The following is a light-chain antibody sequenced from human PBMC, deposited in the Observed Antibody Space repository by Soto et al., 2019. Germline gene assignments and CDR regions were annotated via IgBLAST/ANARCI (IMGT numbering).Light chain of an antibody. CDR2: GAS. CDR3: QQYNNWPLT. V-gene: IGKV3-15*01. Sequence: EIVVTQSPATLSVSPGERATLSCRARQSVSSNLAWYMQQPGQAPRLLIYGASTRATGIPARFSGSGSGTEFTLTISSLQSEDFAVYYCQQYNNWPLTFGGGTKVQIK. CDR1: QSVSSN. J-gene: IGKJ4*01.